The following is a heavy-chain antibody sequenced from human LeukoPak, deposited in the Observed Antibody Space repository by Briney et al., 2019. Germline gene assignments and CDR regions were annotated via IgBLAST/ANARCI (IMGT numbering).Heavy chain of an antibody. J-gene: IGHJ3*02. CDR1: GGSISSGGHY. CDR3: ARGGGNDAFDI. V-gene: IGHV4-31*03. Sequence: SETLSLTCTVSGGSISSGGHYWTWIRQRPGKGLEWIGFINYSGSTYYDPSLKSRVSISLDTSQNQFSLRLSSVTAADTAVYYCARGGGNDAFDIWGQGTMVTVSS. D-gene: IGHD2-15*01. CDR2: INYSGST.